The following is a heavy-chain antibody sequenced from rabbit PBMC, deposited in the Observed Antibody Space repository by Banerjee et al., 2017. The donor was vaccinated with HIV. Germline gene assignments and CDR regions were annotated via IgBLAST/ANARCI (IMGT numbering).Heavy chain of an antibody. D-gene: IGHD4-1*01. J-gene: IGHJ4*01. CDR3: ARSVVAGVNL. CDR1: GFSFSSSYW. V-gene: IGHV1S45*01. CDR2: IYTGSSDRT. Sequence: QEQVEESGGDLVKPEGSLTLTCTASGFSFSSSYWISWVRQAPGKGLEWIGFIYTGSSDRTYYASWAKGRFTISKASSMTVTLQMTSLTAADTATYFCARSVVAGVNLWGPGTLVTVS.